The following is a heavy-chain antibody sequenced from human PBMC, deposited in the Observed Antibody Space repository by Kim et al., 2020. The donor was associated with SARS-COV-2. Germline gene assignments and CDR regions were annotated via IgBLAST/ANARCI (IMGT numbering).Heavy chain of an antibody. V-gene: IGHV4-59*11. CDR3: ARGFAGCYPYYYFYGVDI. CDR1: GDSITSHY. J-gene: IGHJ6*01. Sequence: SETLSLTCTVSGDSITSHYWSWIRQPPAKGLEWFGYVSYSGSTNYNTSLNSRVTISVDTSKTHCSLKLISVTTADTAVHYCARGFAGCYPYYYFYGVDI. D-gene: IGHD3-16*01. CDR2: VSYSGST.